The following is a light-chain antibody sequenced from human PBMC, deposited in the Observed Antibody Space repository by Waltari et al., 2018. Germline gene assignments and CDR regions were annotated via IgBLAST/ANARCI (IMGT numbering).Light chain of an antibody. Sequence: QSALTQPASVSGSPGQSITISCTGTSSDVGGYNLVSWHQQHPGKAPKLIIYEVSNRPSWVLNRCSGCRSGNTASLTIAGLQAEDEADYYCTSYITTRGDWVFGGGTKLTVL. CDR1: SSDVGGYNL. V-gene: IGLV2-14*01. CDR3: TSYITTRGDWV. J-gene: IGLJ3*02. CDR2: EVS.